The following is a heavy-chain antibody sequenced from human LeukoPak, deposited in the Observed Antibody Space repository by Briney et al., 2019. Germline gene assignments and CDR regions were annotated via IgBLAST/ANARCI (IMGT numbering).Heavy chain of an antibody. CDR1: GYTFTGYY. V-gene: IGHV1-2*02. CDR3: AKSQGYSYATDFDY. D-gene: IGHD5-18*01. J-gene: IGHJ4*02. Sequence: ASVKVSCKASGYTFTGYYMHWVRQAPGQGLEWMGWINPNSAGTNYAQKFQGRVTMTRDTSITTAYMELSRLRSDDTAVYYCAKSQGYSYATDFDYWGQGTLVTVSS. CDR2: INPNSAGT.